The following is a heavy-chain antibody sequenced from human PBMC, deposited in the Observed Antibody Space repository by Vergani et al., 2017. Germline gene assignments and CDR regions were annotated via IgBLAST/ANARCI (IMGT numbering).Heavy chain of an antibody. CDR2: TWFDGRNK. CDR1: GFTLTSYG. CDR3: ARDRRIVYNWFDP. J-gene: IGHJ5*02. V-gene: IGHV3-33*04. D-gene: IGHD3-16*02. Sequence: QVQLVESGGGVVQPGRSLRLSCATSGFTLTSYGIHWVRQAPGKGPEWVAVTWFDGRNKFYSDSVKGRFIISRDNSKDIVYLQMNSLRVEDTAVYYCARDRRIVYNWFDPWGQGTLVTVSS.